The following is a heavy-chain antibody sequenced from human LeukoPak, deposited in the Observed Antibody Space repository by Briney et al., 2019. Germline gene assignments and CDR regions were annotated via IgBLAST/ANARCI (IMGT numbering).Heavy chain of an antibody. V-gene: IGHV4-61*02. J-gene: IGHJ3*02. D-gene: IGHD2-15*01. CDR3: ARGYSRGGGAFDI. Sequence: PSQTLSLTCTVSGGSISSGSYYWSWIRQPAGKGLEWIGRIYTSGSTNYNPSLKSRVTISVDTSKNQFSLKLSSVTAADTAVYYCARGYSRGGGAFDIWGQGTMVTVSS. CDR2: IYTSGST. CDR1: GGSISSGSYY.